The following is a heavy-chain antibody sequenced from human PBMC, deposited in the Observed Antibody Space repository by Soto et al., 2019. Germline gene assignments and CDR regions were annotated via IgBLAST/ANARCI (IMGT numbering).Heavy chain of an antibody. CDR2: IIPIFGTA. CDR1: GGTFSSYA. J-gene: IGHJ4*02. CDR3: ARAPYYYDSSGYSYSDY. V-gene: IGHV1-69*01. Sequence: QVQLVQSGAEVKKPGSSVKVSCKASGGTFSSYAISWVRQAPGQGLEWMGGIIPIFGTANYAQKFQGRVTITADESTRTAYMELRSLSSEETAVYYCARAPYYYDSSGYSYSDYWGKGTLVTVS. D-gene: IGHD3-22*01.